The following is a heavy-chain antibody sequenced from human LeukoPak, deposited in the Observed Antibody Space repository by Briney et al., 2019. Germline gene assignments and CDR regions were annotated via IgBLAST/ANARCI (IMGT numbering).Heavy chain of an antibody. CDR1: GGSISSYY. Sequence: PSETLSLTCTVSGGSISSYYWSWLRQPPGKGLEGVGYIYYSGSTNYNPSLKSRVTISVDTSKNQFSLKLSSVTAADTAVYYCARGVMTTVTFPYYYYYGMDVWGQGTTVTVSS. J-gene: IGHJ6*02. CDR3: ARGVMTTVTFPYYYYYGMDV. V-gene: IGHV4-59*01. CDR2: IYYSGST. D-gene: IGHD4-11*01.